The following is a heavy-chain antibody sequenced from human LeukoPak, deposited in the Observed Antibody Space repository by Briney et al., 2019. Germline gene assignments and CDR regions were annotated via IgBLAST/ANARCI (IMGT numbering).Heavy chain of an antibody. V-gene: IGHV3-74*01. CDR2: INSDGSSI. CDR1: GFTFSSYW. J-gene: IGHJ4*02. CDR3: ATTYDILTGYPY. Sequence: GGSLRLSCAASGFTFSSYWMHWVGHAPGKGLVWVSRINSDGSSISYADSVKGRFTISRDNAKNTLYLQMNSLRAEDTAVYYCATTYDILTGYPYWGQGALVTVSS. D-gene: IGHD3-9*01.